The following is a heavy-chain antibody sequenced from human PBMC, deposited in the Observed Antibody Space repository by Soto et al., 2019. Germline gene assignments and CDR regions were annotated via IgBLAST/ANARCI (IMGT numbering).Heavy chain of an antibody. CDR1: GSPFSSYA. D-gene: IGHD3-10*01. CDR2: IIPIFGTA. V-gene: IGHV1-69*06. CDR3: ARARFLWFGWEGFDP. Sequence: QVQLVQSGAEVKKPGSSVKVSCKASGSPFSSYAISWVRQAPGQGLEWMGGIIPIFGTANYAQKFQCRVTITADKSTSTAYMELSSLRSEYTAVYYCARARFLWFGWEGFDPWGQGTLVTVSS. J-gene: IGHJ5*02.